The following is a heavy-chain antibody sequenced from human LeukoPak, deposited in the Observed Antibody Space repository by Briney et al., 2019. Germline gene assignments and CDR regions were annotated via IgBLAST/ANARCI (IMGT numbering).Heavy chain of an antibody. CDR3: ARNLHHYGDLDY. CDR1: GYTFTSYG. Sequence: ASVKVSCKASGYTFTSYGISWVRQALGQGLEWMGWISAYNGNTNYAQKLQGRVTMTTDTSTSTAYMELRSLRSDDTAVYYCARNLHHYGDLDYWGQGTLVTVSS. J-gene: IGHJ4*02. CDR2: ISAYNGNT. V-gene: IGHV1-18*01. D-gene: IGHD4-17*01.